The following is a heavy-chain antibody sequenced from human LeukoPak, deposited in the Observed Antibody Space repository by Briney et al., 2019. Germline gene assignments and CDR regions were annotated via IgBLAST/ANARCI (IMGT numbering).Heavy chain of an antibody. J-gene: IGHJ4*02. CDR1: GFTFSSYE. CDR2: ISSSGSTI. V-gene: IGHV3-48*03. CDR3: ARIGFSPVWCDY. D-gene: IGHD3-16*01. Sequence: GGSLRLSCAASGFTFSSYEMNWVRQAPGKGLEWVSYISSSGSTIYYADSVKGRFTISRDNAKNSLYLQMNSLRAEDTAVYYCARIGFSPVWCDYWGQGTLVTVSS.